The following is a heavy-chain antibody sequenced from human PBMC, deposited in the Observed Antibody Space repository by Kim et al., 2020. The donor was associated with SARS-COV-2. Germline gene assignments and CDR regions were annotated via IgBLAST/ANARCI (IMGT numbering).Heavy chain of an antibody. CDR3: AKDKKGYSSGWYPYYFAY. CDR2: ICWNSGSI. CDR1: GFTFDDYA. J-gene: IGHJ4*02. D-gene: IGHD6-19*01. Sequence: GGSLRLSCAASGFTFDDYAMHWVRQAPGKGLEWVSGICWNSGSIGYADSVKGRFTISRDNAKNSLYLQMNSLRAEDTALYYCAKDKKGYSSGWYPYYFAYWGQGTLFTVSS. V-gene: IGHV3-9*01.